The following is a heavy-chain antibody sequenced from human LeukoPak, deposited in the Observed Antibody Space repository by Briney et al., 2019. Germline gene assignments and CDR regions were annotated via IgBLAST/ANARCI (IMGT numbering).Heavy chain of an antibody. V-gene: IGHV1-2*06. CDR2: INPNSGGT. Sequence: ASVKVSCKASGYTFTGYYMHWVRHAPGQGLEWMGRINPNSGGTNYAQKFQGRVTMTRDTSISTAYMELSRLRSDDTAVYYCARDPDWNYVVDYWGQGTLVTVSS. J-gene: IGHJ4*02. CDR1: GYTFTGYY. D-gene: IGHD1-7*01. CDR3: ARDPDWNYVVDY.